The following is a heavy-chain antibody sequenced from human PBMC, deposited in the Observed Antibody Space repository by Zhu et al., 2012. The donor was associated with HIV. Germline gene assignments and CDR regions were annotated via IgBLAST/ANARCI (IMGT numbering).Heavy chain of an antibody. D-gene: IGHD3-3*02. J-gene: IGHJ4*02. Sequence: QVQLQESGPGLVKPSETLSLTCAVSGSSIISTYYWGWIRQPPGKGLEWIGSIYHSETTYYNPSLKSRVTISIDTASNQFSLKLSSVTAADTAVYYCARHSWTATDYFDYWGQGTLVTVSS. CDR3: ARHSWTATDYFDY. CDR1: GSSIISTYY. V-gene: IGHV4-38-2*01. CDR2: IYHSETT.